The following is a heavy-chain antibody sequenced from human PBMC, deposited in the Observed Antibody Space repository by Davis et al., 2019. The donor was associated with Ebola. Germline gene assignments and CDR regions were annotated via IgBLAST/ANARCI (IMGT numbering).Heavy chain of an antibody. Sequence: SETLSLTCAVYGGPFSGYYWSWIRQPPGKGLEWIGEINHSGSTSYNPSLKSRVTISVDTSKNQFSLKLSSVTAADTALYFCARGDCSGGSCFLDYWGQGTLVTVSS. D-gene: IGHD2-15*01. CDR1: GGPFSGYY. CDR2: INHSGST. J-gene: IGHJ4*02. CDR3: ARGDCSGGSCFLDY. V-gene: IGHV4-34*01.